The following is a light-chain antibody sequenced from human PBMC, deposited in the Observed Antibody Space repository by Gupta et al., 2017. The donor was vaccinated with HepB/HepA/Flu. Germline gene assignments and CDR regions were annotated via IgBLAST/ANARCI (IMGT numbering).Light chain of an antibody. V-gene: IGLV2-14*01. CDR1: SSDVGGYNY. CDR3: GSYTTSSTLV. J-gene: IGLJ2*01. CDR2: DVS. Sequence: QSALTQPASVSGSPGQSITISCTGTSSDVGGYNYVSCYQQHPGKAPKLMIYDVSNRPSGVSNRFSGSKSGNTASLIIFGLLAEDEADYYCGSYTTSSTLVFGGGTKLTVL.